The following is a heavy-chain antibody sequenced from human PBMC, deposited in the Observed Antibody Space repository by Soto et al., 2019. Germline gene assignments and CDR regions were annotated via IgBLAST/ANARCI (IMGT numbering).Heavy chain of an antibody. J-gene: IGHJ6*02. CDR1: GFIFSGYA. Sequence: EVPLLESGGGLVQPGGSLRLSCAASGFIFSGYAMSWVRQVPGKGLEWVSAIGDSGINTYYADSVKGRFTISRDNPKNTLYLQMNSLRVEDTAVYYRVKYGGVAARPTYYYGMEVWGQGTTVTVSS. CDR2: IGDSGINT. V-gene: IGHV3-23*01. CDR3: VKYGGVAARPTYYYGMEV. D-gene: IGHD6-6*01.